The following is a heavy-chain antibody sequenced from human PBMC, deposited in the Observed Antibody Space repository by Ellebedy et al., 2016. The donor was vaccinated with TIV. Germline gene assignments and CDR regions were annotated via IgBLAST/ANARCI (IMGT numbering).Heavy chain of an antibody. V-gene: IGHV4-61*01. Sequence: SETLSLXXAVSGGSVSSGSYYWSWIRQPPGKGLEWIGYIYYSGSTNYNPSLKSRVTISVDTSKNQFSLKLSSVTAADTAVYYCARYEVAGTGDIWEWFDPWGQGTLVTVSS. CDR2: IYYSGST. J-gene: IGHJ5*02. CDR3: ARYEVAGTGDIWEWFDP. D-gene: IGHD6-19*01. CDR1: GGSVSSGSYY.